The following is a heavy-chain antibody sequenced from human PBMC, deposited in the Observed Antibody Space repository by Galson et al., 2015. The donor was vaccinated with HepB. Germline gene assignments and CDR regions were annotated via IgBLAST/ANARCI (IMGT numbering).Heavy chain of an antibody. CDR3: AKELYCSGGSRYSDDYYYGMDV. J-gene: IGHJ6*02. CDR2: ISGSGGST. V-gene: IGHV3-23*01. CDR1: GFTFSSYA. D-gene: IGHD2-15*01. Sequence: SLRLSCAASGFTFSSYAMSWVRQAPGKGLEWVSAISGSGGSTYYADSVKGRFTISRDNSKNTLYLQMNSLRAEDTAVYYCAKELYCSGGSRYSDDYYYGMDVWGQGTTVTVSS.